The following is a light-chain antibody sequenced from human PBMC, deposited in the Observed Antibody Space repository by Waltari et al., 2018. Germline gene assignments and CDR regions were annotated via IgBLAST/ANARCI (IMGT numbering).Light chain of an antibody. V-gene: IGLV2-8*01. CDR1: SSDVGAYNY. Sequence: QSALTQPPSASGSPGQSVTISCTGTSSDVGAYNYVPWYQHHPGKAPKLMIYEVTKRPSGVPDRFSGSKYGNTASLTVSGLQAEDEADYYCSSYAGSNNYVFGTGTKVTVL. CDR3: SSYAGSNNYV. CDR2: EVT. J-gene: IGLJ1*01.